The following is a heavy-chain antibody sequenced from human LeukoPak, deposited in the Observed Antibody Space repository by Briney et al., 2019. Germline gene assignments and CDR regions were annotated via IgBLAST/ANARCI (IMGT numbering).Heavy chain of an antibody. V-gene: IGHV3-7*05. CDR1: GFTFRSYW. CDR3: ARAHYFEYSSSNFDF. CDR2: IKQDGSEK. J-gene: IGHJ4*02. D-gene: IGHD6-6*01. Sequence: GGSLRLSCAASGFTFRSYWMTWVRQAPGKGLEWVANIKQDGSEKYYVDSVKGRFTISRDNAKNSPYLQMNSLRAEDTAVYYCARAHYFEYSSSNFDFWGQGTLVTVSS.